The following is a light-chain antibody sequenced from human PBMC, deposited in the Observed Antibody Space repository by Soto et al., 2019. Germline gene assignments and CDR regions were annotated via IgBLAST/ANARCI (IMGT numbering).Light chain of an antibody. CDR3: SSYTSSSTYV. CDR1: SSDVGSYNR. J-gene: IGLJ1*01. V-gene: IGLV2-18*02. Sequence: QSALTQPPSVSGSPGQSVAISCTGTSSDVGSYNRVSWYQQPPGTAPRVMIYEVSNRPSGVPDRFSGSKSGNTASLTISGLQAEDEADYYCSSYTSSSTYVFGTGTKVTVL. CDR2: EVS.